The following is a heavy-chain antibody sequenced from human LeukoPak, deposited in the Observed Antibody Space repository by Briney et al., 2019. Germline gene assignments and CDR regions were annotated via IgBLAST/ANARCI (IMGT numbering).Heavy chain of an antibody. Sequence: SETLSLTCAVYGGSFSGYYWSWIRQPPGKGLEWIWEINHSGSTNYNPSLKSRVTISVDTSKNQFSLKLSSVTAADTAVYYCARGPYGDYAFDYWGQGTLVTVSS. CDR1: GGSFSGYY. CDR2: INHSGST. J-gene: IGHJ4*02. CDR3: ARGPYGDYAFDY. D-gene: IGHD4-17*01. V-gene: IGHV4-34*01.